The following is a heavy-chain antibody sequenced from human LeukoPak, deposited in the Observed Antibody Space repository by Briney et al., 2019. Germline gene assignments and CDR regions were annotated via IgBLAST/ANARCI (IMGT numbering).Heavy chain of an antibody. D-gene: IGHD2-2*01. CDR3: ARTYCSSTSCYENWSDP. J-gene: IGHJ5*02. CDR1: GYTFTGYY. Sequence: ASVKVSCKASGYTFTGYYMHWVRQAPGQGLEWMGWINPNSGGTSYAQKFQGRVTMTRDTSISTAYMELSRLRSDDTAVYYCARTYCSSTSCYENWSDPWGQGTLVTVSS. CDR2: INPNSGGT. V-gene: IGHV1-2*02.